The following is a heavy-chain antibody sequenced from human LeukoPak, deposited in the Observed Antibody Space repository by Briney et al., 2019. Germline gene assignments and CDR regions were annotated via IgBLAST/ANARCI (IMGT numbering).Heavy chain of an antibody. CDR3: AKREDTMVRGLIS. V-gene: IGHV3-48*04. Sequence: GGSLRLSCAASGFTFSDYGINWVRQAPGKGLEWLSFVSGKSRAIYYADSVKGRFTISRDNAKESVYLHMSSLRAEDTAVCYCAKREDTMVRGLISWGQGTLVTVSS. D-gene: IGHD3-10*01. CDR1: GFTFSDYG. CDR2: VSGKSRAI. J-gene: IGHJ5*02.